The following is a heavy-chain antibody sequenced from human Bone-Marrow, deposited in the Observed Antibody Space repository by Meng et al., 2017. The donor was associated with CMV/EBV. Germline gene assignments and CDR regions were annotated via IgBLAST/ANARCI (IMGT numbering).Heavy chain of an antibody. J-gene: IGHJ6*02. CDR3: ARGEELRFVEWLSNYGMDV. V-gene: IGHV1-2*02. Sequence: ASVKVSCKASGYTFTGYYMHWVRQAPGQGLEWMGWINPNSGGTNYAQKFQGRVTMTRDTSISTAYMELSRLRSDDTAVYYCARGEELRFVEWLSNYGMDVWGQGTTVTVSS. CDR2: INPNSGGT. D-gene: IGHD3-3*01. CDR1: GYTFTGYY.